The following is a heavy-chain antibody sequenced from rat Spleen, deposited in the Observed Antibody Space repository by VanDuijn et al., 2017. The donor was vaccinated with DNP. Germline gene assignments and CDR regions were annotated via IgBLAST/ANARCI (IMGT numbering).Heavy chain of an antibody. Sequence: EVQLVESGGDLLQPGRSLKLSCVASRFTFNNFWMTWFRQVPGKGLEWVAYISYDGGSTYHGDSVKGRFTISRDLANSTLYLQMNSLRSEDMATYYCARHVLPLRVWDYWGQGVMVTVSS. CDR3: ARHVLPLRVWDY. CDR2: ISYDGGST. J-gene: IGHJ2*01. D-gene: IGHD1-4*01. V-gene: IGHV5-31*01. CDR1: RFTFNNFW.